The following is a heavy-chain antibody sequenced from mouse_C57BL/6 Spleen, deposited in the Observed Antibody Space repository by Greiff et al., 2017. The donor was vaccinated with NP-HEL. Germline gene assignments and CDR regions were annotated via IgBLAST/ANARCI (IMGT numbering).Heavy chain of an antibody. CDR2: IWSGGST. J-gene: IGHJ4*01. CDR1: GFSLTSYG. V-gene: IGHV2-4*01. Sequence: VQLQQSGPGLVQPSQSLSITCTVSGFSLTSYGVHWVRQPPGKGLEWLGVIWSGGSTDYNAAFKSRLSISKDNSKSQVFFKMNSLQADDTAIYYCAKNWGYGFYAMDYWGQGTSVTVSS. D-gene: IGHD2-2*01. CDR3: AKNWGYGFYAMDY.